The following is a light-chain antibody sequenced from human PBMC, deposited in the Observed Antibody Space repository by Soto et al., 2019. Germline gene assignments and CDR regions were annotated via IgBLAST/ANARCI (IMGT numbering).Light chain of an antibody. CDR2: EGS. J-gene: IGLJ1*01. V-gene: IGLV2-23*03. CDR3: CSYAGSSTFSYG. Sequence: QSALTQPASVSGSPGQSITISCTGTSSDVGSYNLVSWYQQHPGKAPKLMIYEGSKRPSGVSNRFSGYKSGNTASLTISGLQAEDEADYYCCSYAGSSTFSYGFETGTKV. CDR1: SSDVGSYNL.